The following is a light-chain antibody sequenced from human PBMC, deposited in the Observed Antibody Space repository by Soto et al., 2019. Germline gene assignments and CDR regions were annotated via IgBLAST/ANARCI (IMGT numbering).Light chain of an antibody. CDR2: GAS. Sequence: EIVMTQSPATLSVSPGERATLSCRASQRVSSDLAGYQQKPGQAPRLLISGASTRATSIPARCSGSGSRTEFTHTSGSLQSEAVAVYYCQQDNNWPPGTFGQGTKVEI. CDR3: QQDNNWPPGT. J-gene: IGKJ1*01. V-gene: IGKV3-15*01. CDR1: QRVSSD.